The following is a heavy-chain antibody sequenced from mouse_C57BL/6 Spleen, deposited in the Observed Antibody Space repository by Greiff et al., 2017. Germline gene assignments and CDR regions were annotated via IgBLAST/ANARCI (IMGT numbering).Heavy chain of an antibody. CDR3: ARERGGSSYRYYYAMDY. D-gene: IGHD1-1*01. CDR1: GYSFTDYN. V-gene: IGHV1-39*01. Sequence: EVQLQQSGPELVKPGASVKISCKASGYSFTDYNMNWVKQSNGKSLEWIGVINPNYGTTSYNQKFKGKATLTVDQSSSTAYMQLNSLTSEDSAVYYCARERGGSSYRYYYAMDYWGQGTSVTVSS. J-gene: IGHJ4*01. CDR2: INPNYGTT.